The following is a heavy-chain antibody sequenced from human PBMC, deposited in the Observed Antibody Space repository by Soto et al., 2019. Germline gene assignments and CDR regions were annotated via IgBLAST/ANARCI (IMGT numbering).Heavy chain of an antibody. J-gene: IGHJ4*02. CDR2: LTGTGSGT. Sequence: PGGSLRLSCAASGFAFSDYAMNWVRQAPGKGLEWVSGLTGTGSGTFYADSVKGRFTISRDNSKTTLYLQMNSLRAEDAAVYFCAKVAGLTVSGPFDYWGRGTLVTVSS. CDR3: AKVAGLTVSGPFDY. CDR1: GFAFSDYA. V-gene: IGHV3-23*01. D-gene: IGHD6-19*01.